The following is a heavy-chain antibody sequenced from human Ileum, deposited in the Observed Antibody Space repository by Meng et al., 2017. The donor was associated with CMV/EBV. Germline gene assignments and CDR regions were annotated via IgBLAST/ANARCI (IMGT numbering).Heavy chain of an antibody. V-gene: IGHV3-11*01. CDR2: ISRTSDRI. Sequence: LSCTASGFTLNDFYMSWIRQAPGKGLEWISYISRTSDRIYYTDSVKGRFTIYRDNAKNSLYLQMNGLRAEDTAVYYCGRERDGRADWGQGTLVTVSS. CDR3: GRERDGRAD. J-gene: IGHJ4*02. D-gene: IGHD1-1*01. CDR1: GFTLNDFY.